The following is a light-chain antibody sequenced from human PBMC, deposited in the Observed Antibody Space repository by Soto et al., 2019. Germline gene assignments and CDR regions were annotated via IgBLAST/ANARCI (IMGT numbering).Light chain of an antibody. CDR2: GSS. CDR1: RNVDNN. V-gene: IGKV1-39*01. J-gene: IGKJ1*01. Sequence: DIQMTQSPSSLSASVGDRVTITCRASRNVDNNVNWYQQKPGKAPNLLIYGSSTLYGGVPSRFSGSGSGTAFTPTVSSLHPEDFAVYFCQQSYSSPWTFGLGTKVDIK. CDR3: QQSYSSPWT.